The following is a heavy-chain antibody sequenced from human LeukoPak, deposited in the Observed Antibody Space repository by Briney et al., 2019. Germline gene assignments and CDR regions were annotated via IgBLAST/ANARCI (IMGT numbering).Heavy chain of an antibody. CDR3: ARDRVGGSYLAFDI. Sequence: QTLSLTCAISGDSVSSNSVAWNWMRQSPSRGLEWLGRTYYRSKWYNDSAVDLTSRITINPDTSKNQFSLQLNSVTPEDTAVDYCARDRVGGSYLAFDIWGQGTMVTVSS. D-gene: IGHD1-26*01. CDR1: GDSVSSNSVA. V-gene: IGHV6-1*01. J-gene: IGHJ3*02. CDR2: TYYRSKWYN.